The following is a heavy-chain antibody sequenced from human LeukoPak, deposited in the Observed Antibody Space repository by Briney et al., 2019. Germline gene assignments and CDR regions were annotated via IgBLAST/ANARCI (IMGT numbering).Heavy chain of an antibody. V-gene: IGHV3-30-3*01. CDR2: ISKDGSDK. CDR3: ARDYWWNYDY. CDR1: GFTFSDYA. Sequence: GGSLRLSCAVSGFTFSDYAMHWVRQAPGKGLEWVAVISKDGSDKYYPGSVRGRFTISRDNSKNTIYLQMDSLRAEDTAIYYCARDYWWNYDYWGQGTLVTVSS. J-gene: IGHJ4*02. D-gene: IGHD1-7*01.